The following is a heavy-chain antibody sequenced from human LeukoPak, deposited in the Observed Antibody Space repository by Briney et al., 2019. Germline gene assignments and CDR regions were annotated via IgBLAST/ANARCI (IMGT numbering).Heavy chain of an antibody. CDR1: GFTFSSYD. CDR2: IGTAGDT. J-gene: IGHJ3*02. D-gene: IGHD3-22*01. Sequence: GGSLRLSCAASGFTFSSYDMHWVRHATGKGLEWVSAIGTAGDTYYPGSVKGRFTISRENAKNSLYLQMNSLRAGDTAVYYCARADSHDAFDIWGQGTMVTVSS. CDR3: ARADSHDAFDI. V-gene: IGHV3-13*01.